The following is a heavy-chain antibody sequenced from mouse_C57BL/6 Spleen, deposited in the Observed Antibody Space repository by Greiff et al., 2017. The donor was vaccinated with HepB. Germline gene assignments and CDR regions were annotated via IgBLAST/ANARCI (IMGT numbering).Heavy chain of an antibody. J-gene: IGHJ4*01. D-gene: IGHD4-1*01. Sequence: QVQLQQSGPELVKPGASVKISCKASGYTFTDYYINWVKQRPGQGLEWIGWIFPGSGSTYYNEKFKGKATLTVDKSSSTAYMLLSSLTSEDSAVYFCADSGLTGREVLDYWGQGTSVTVSS. V-gene: IGHV1-75*01. CDR3: ADSGLTGREVLDY. CDR2: IFPGSGST. CDR1: GYTFTDYY.